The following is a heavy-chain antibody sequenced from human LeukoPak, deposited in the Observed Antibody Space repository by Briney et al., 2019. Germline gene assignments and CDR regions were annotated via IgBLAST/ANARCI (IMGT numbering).Heavy chain of an antibody. CDR1: GFTFSSYA. CDR3: AREYIAAFDY. J-gene: IGHJ4*02. D-gene: IGHD6-25*01. Sequence: GGSLRLSCAASGFTFSSYAMHWVRQAPGKGLEWVAVISYDGSNKYYADSVKGRFTISRDNFKNTLYLQMNSLRAEDTAVYYCAREYIAAFDYWGQGTLVTVSS. CDR2: ISYDGSNK. V-gene: IGHV3-30-3*01.